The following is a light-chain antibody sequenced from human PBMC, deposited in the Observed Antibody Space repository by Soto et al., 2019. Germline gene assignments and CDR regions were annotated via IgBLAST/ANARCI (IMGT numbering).Light chain of an antibody. V-gene: IGLV1-40*01. Sequence: QSVLTQPPSVSGAPGQIVTISCTGSSSNIGAGADVHWYQQSPGRVPKLLVYGNKHRPSGVPDRFSASKSGTSASLAITGLQADVVADYYCQSYDNNLRGVLFGGGTKLTVL. CDR3: QSYDNNLRGVL. CDR2: GNK. J-gene: IGLJ2*01. CDR1: SSNIGAGAD.